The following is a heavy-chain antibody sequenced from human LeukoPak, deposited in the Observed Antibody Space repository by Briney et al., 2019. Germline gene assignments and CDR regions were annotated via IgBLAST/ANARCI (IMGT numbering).Heavy chain of an antibody. J-gene: IGHJ6*03. CDR3: ARTTAGGYTYGYFYYYYMDV. Sequence: SETLSLTCTVSGGSISSYYWSWIRQPAGKGLEWIGRIYTSGGTNYNPALKSRVTMSVATSKNPSSLKLSSVTAADTAVYYCARTTAGGYTYGYFYYYYMDVWGKGTTVTISS. D-gene: IGHD5-18*01. CDR1: GGSISSYY. V-gene: IGHV4-4*07. CDR2: IYTSGGT.